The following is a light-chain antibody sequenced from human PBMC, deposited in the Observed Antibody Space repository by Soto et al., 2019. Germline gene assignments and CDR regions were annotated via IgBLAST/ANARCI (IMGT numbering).Light chain of an antibody. CDR3: MQVLQTWT. J-gene: IGKJ1*01. V-gene: IGKV2-28*01. Sequence: DIVMTQSPLSLPVTPGEPASISCRSSQSLLHSNGYNYLDWYLQKPGQSPQLLIYLGSNRASGVPDRFSGSGSCTDFTLKISRVEAEDVGVYYCMQVLQTWTSGQGTKVEIK. CDR1: QSLLHSNGYNY. CDR2: LGS.